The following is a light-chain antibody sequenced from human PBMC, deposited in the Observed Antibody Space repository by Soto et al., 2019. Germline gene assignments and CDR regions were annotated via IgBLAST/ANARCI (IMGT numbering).Light chain of an antibody. CDR3: QQRHNWPIT. V-gene: IGKV3-11*01. CDR1: QTISGL. CDR2: DTS. J-gene: IGKJ5*01. Sequence: EIELIQSPGTLSLSPGERATLSCWASQTISGLLAWYHQRPGQPPRLLIYDTSNRATGIPARFSGSGSGTDFTLTISSLEPGDSGVYYCQQRHNWPITFGQGTRLDIK.